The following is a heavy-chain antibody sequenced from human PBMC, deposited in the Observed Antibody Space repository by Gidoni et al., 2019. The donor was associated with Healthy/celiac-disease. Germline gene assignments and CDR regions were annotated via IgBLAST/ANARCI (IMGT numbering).Heavy chain of an antibody. V-gene: IGHV3-30*04. Sequence: VQLVESGGCVVQPGCSLRLSFSSPGFTLITCAMHWVRQAPGKGLVWVAVISYDGRNKYYADSVKGRFTITRNNSKNTLYLQMNSMRAEDTAVYYCARDQLRYFDWSYYFDYWGQGTLVTVSS. CDR3: ARDQLRYFDWSYYFDY. CDR1: GFTLITCA. J-gene: IGHJ4*02. D-gene: IGHD3-9*01. CDR2: ISYDGRNK.